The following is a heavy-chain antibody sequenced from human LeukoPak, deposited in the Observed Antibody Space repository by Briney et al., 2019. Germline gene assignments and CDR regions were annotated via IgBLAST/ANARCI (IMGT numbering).Heavy chain of an antibody. CDR3: ARGPPPDFDY. V-gene: IGHV4-4*07. Sequence: PSETLSLTCTVSGDSISSYYWSWIRQPAGKGLEWIGRFHPSGSTNYNPSLKSRVTLSVDTSKNQFSLKLSSVTAADTAVYYCARGPPPDFDYWGRGTLVTVSS. CDR1: GDSISSYY. J-gene: IGHJ4*02. CDR2: FHPSGST.